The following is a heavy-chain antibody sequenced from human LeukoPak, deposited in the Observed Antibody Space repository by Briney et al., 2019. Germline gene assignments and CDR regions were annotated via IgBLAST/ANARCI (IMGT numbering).Heavy chain of an antibody. V-gene: IGHV3-23*01. CDR2: ISGSGGST. J-gene: IGHJ4*02. CDR1: GFTFSSYA. CDR3: AKVWYCSGGSCDEY. D-gene: IGHD2-15*01. Sequence: GGSLRLSCAASGFTFSSYAMSWVRQAPGKGLEWVSAISGSGGSTYYADSVKGRFTISRDNSKSTLYLQMNSLRAEDTAVYYCAKVWYCSGGSCDEYWGQGTLVTVSS.